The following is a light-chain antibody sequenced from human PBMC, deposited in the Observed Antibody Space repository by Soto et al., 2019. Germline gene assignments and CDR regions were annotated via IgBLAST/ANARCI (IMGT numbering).Light chain of an antibody. V-gene: IGLV2-23*01. CDR3: CSYADGRYV. J-gene: IGLJ1*01. CDR1: ASDVGSYKL. Sequence: QSVLTQPASVSGSPGQSITIPCTGTASDVGSYKLVSWYQHHPGKAPKLMIYDDTLRPSGLSNRFSGSRSGNTASLTISGLQAEDEADYYCCSYADGRYVFGTGSKLTVL. CDR2: DDT.